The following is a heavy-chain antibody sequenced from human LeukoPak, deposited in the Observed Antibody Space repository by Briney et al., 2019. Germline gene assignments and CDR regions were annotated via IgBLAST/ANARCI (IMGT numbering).Heavy chain of an antibody. CDR3: ARGGGRYFDY. CDR2: ISSSSSYI. J-gene: IGHJ4*02. Sequence: GGSLRRSCAASGFTFSSYSMNWVRQAPGKGLEWVSSISSSSSYIYYADSVKGRFTISRDNTKNSLYLQMNSLRAEDTAVYYCARGGGRYFDYWGQGTLVTVSS. CDR1: GFTFSSYS. V-gene: IGHV3-21*01.